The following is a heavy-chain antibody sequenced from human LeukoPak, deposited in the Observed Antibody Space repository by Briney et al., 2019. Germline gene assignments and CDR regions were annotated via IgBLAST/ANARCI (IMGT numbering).Heavy chain of an antibody. J-gene: IGHJ6*02. CDR2: ISYDGSNK. D-gene: IGHD2-21*02. V-gene: IGHV3-30-3*01. CDR3: ARDLVVTAPPPFGYYYYGMDV. Sequence: PGGSLRLSCAASGFTFSSYAMHWVRQAPGKGLEWVAVISYDGSNKYYADSVKGRFTISRDNSKNTLYLQMNSLRAEDTAVYYCARDLVVTAPPPFGYYYYGMDVWGQGTTVTVSS. CDR1: GFTFSSYA.